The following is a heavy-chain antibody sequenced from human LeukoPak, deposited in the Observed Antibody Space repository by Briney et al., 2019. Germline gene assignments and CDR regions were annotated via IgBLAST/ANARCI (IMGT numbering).Heavy chain of an antibody. Sequence: PGGSLRLSCAASGFIFTNYAMSWVRLAPGKGLEWVAAITGSGDTTYYAESVKGRFTISRDNAKSTVYLQMKSLTVEDTGVYYCHGGYAYALGNFDYWGHGTLVTVST. CDR1: GFIFTNYA. D-gene: IGHD3-16*01. V-gene: IGHV3-23*01. CDR3: HGGYAYALGNFDY. CDR2: ITGSGDTT. J-gene: IGHJ4*01.